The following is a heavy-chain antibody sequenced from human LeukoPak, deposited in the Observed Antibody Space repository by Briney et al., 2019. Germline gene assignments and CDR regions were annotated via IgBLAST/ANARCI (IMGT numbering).Heavy chain of an antibody. D-gene: IGHD4-23*01. Sequence: SETLSLTCTVSGGSISSGDYYWSWIRQPPGKGLEWIGYFYYSGSTYYNPSLKSRVTISVDTSKNQFSLKLSSVTAADTAVYYCARDRPYGGNDYWGQGTLVTVSS. CDR2: FYYSGST. CDR1: GGSISSGDYY. J-gene: IGHJ4*02. V-gene: IGHV4-30-4*08. CDR3: ARDRPYGGNDY.